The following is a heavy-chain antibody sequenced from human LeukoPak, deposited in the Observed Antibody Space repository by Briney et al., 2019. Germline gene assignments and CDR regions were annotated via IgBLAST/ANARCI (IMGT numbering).Heavy chain of an antibody. CDR1: GFTFSSYG. D-gene: IGHD3-22*01. CDR3: AKVNYYDSSGSFFDY. Sequence: GRSLRLSCAASGFTFSSYGMHWVRQAPGKGLEWVAVISYDGSNKYYADSVKGRFTISRDNSKNTLYLQMNSLRAEDTAVYYCAKVNYYDSSGSFFDYWGQGTLVTVSS. J-gene: IGHJ4*02. V-gene: IGHV3-30*18. CDR2: ISYDGSNK.